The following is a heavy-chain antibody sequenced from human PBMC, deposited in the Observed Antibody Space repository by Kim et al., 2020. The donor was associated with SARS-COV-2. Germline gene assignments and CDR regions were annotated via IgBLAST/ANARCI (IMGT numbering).Heavy chain of an antibody. J-gene: IGHJ4*02. Sequence: SETLSLTCTVSGGSISSYYWSWIRQPPGKGLEWIGYIYYSGSANYNPSLKSRVTISVDTSKNQFSLKLSSVTAVDTAVYYCASHSYDSSGYYWKYFDYWGQGTLVTVSS. CDR2: IYYSGSA. CDR3: ASHSYDSSGYYWKYFDY. D-gene: IGHD3-22*01. CDR1: GGSISSYY. V-gene: IGHV4-59*01.